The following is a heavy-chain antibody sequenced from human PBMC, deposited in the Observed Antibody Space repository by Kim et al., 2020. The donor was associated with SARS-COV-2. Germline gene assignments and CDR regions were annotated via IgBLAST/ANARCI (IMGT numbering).Heavy chain of an antibody. V-gene: IGHV1-3*04. CDR3: ARDISNSWYQGWFDP. J-gene: IGHJ5*02. D-gene: IGHD6-13*01. CDR2: IYTGNGNT. Sequence: ASVKVSCKASGYTFKDYAMHWVRHAPGQRLEWLGWIYTGNGNTKCSQKFQGRVTFTRDTSATTAYMELSSLRSEDTAIYYCARDISNSWYQGWFDPWGQGTPVTVSS. CDR1: GYTFKDYA.